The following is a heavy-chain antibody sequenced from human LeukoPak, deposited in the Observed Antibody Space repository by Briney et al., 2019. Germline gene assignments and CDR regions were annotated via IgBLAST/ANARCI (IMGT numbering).Heavy chain of an antibody. CDR3: ARTSFELGYCSGGSCYFGTFDP. J-gene: IGHJ5*02. CDR2: IYDSWNT. D-gene: IGHD2-15*01. CDR1: GGSISSSY. Sequence: SETLSLTCSVSGGSISSSYWSWIRQPPAKGLEWIGYIYDSWNTNYNPSLGSRVTIPVDTSKTQFSLKLSSVTAADTAVYYCARTSFELGYCSGGSCYFGTFDPWGQGTLVTVSS. V-gene: IGHV4-59*08.